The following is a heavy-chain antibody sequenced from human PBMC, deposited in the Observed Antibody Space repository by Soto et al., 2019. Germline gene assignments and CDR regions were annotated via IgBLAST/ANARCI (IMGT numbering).Heavy chain of an antibody. CDR3: ARDEWGYDILTGYYKAHHFDQ. CDR1: GYTFGHFY. D-gene: IGHD3-9*01. Sequence: QVQLVQSGAEVKKPGDSVKVSCKASGYTFGHFYITWVRQAPGQGLEWMGAISPHNRNTNYAEKFRGRVTMTRDTSTTTAYMELRSLRSDDTAVYYCARDEWGYDILTGYYKAHHFDQWGQGALVTVSS. V-gene: IGHV1-18*01. CDR2: ISPHNRNT. J-gene: IGHJ4*02.